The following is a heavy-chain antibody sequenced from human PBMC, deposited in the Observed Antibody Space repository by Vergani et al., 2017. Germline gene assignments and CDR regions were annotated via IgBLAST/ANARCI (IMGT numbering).Heavy chain of an antibody. D-gene: IGHD2-15*01. CDR3: SRLLRRRLAATPYYYGMDV. Sequence: QVQLQESGPGLVKPSQTLSLTCTVSGGSISSGGYYWSWIRQHPGKGLEWIGYIYYSGSTYYNPSLKSRVTISVDTSKNQFSLKLSSVTAADTAVYYCSRLLRRRLAATPYYYGMDVWGQGTTVTVSS. CDR2: IYYSGST. CDR1: GGSISSGGYY. J-gene: IGHJ6*02. V-gene: IGHV4-31*03.